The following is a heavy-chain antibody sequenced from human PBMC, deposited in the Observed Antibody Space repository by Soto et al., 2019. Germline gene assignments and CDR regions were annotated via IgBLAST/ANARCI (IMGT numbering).Heavy chain of an antibody. J-gene: IGHJ4*02. CDR2: ISYDGSNK. CDR3: RRGLAAGHYSDS. CDR1: GFTFSTYA. D-gene: IGHD6-13*01. V-gene: IGHV3-30-3*01. Sequence: QVQLVESGGDVVQPGRSLRLSCAASGFTFSTYAMHWVRQAPGKGLEWVAIISYDGSNKYYADSVKGRFTISRDNSKNTLQLRMNSLRAEDTAVYYCRRGLAAGHYSDSWGQGPLVTVSS.